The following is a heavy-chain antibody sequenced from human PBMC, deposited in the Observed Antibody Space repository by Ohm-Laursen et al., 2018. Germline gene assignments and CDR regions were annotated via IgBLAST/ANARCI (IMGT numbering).Heavy chain of an antibody. CDR3: AREYSSSSGRAFDI. Sequence: SLRLSCAASGFTFSSYWMSWVRQAPGKGLEWVANIKQDASEKYYVDSVKGRFTISRDNAKNSLYLQMKSLRAEDTAVYYCAREYSSSSGRAFDIWGQGTMVTVSS. D-gene: IGHD6-6*01. CDR1: GFTFSSYW. V-gene: IGHV3-7*01. J-gene: IGHJ3*02. CDR2: IKQDASEK.